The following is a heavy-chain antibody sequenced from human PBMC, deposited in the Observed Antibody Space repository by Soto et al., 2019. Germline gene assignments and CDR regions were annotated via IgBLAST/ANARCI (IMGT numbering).Heavy chain of an antibody. CDR3: ASWLLREHAYDI. Sequence: DVQLVESGGGLIQPGGSLRLSCAAFGLTVSGKKYMAWVRQAPGRGLEWVSGLYDVDGTYYADSVKGRFTVSSDSSKSIVYLQMYSLRPDDTAIYYCASWLLREHAYDIWGVGTTVTVSS. D-gene: IGHD1-26*01. V-gene: IGHV3-53*01. CDR2: LYDVDGT. CDR1: GLTVSGKKY. J-gene: IGHJ3*02.